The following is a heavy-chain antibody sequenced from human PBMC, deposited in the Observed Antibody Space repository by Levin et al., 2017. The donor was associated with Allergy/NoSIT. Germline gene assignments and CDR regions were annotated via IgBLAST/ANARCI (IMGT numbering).Heavy chain of an antibody. CDR3: ARSKRSGWDQTYAFDI. D-gene: IGHD6-19*01. CDR2: ISAYNGNT. V-gene: IGHV1-18*01. CDR1: GYTFTTYA. J-gene: IGHJ3*02. Sequence: PGASVKVSCKASGYTFTTYAISWVRQAPGQGLEWMGLEWMGWISAYNGNTNYAQKLQGRVTMTTDTSTSTAYLELRSLRSDDTAVYYCARSKRSGWDQTYAFDIWGQGTMVTVSS.